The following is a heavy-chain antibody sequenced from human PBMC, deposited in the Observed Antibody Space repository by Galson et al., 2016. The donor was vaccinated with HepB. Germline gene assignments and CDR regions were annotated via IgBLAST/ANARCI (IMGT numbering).Heavy chain of an antibody. V-gene: IGHV4-61*01. CDR1: GGSVTSDICY. CDR2: IYYHGST. J-gene: IGHJ5*02. D-gene: IGHD6-13*01. Sequence: ETLSLPCSVSGGSVTSDICYWSWIRWSPGQGLEWLGYIYYHGSTHYNPSFSSRVTISVDTFKNQFSLRLTSVTAADTAVYYCAREMGRAAAGRNWFDPWGQGTLVIVSS. CDR3: AREMGRAAAGRNWFDP.